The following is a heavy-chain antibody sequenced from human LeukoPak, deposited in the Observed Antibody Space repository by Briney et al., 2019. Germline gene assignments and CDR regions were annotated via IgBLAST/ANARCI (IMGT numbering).Heavy chain of an antibody. V-gene: IGHV3-30*02. D-gene: IGHD3-22*01. CDR3: AIITPFAS. Sequence: GGSLRLSCAASGFTFSTYGMHWVRQAPGKGLEWVAFIRYDGSNKYYADFAKGRFTISRDNSKNMLSLQMNSLRAEDTAVYYCAIITPFASWGQGTLVTVSS. CDR1: GFTFSTYG. J-gene: IGHJ4*02. CDR2: IRYDGSNK.